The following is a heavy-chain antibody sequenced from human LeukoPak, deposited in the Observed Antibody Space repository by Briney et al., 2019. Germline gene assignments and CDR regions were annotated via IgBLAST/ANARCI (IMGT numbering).Heavy chain of an antibody. D-gene: IGHD3-22*01. CDR3: AKDSSGLFDY. V-gene: IGHV4-39*01. CDR2: IYYSGST. J-gene: IGHJ4*02. CDR1: GGSISSSSYY. Sequence: SETLSLTCTVSGGSISSSSYYWGWIRQPPGKGLEWIGSIYYSGSTYYNPSLKSRVTISVDTSKNQFSLKLSSVTAADTAVYYCAKDSSGLFDYWGQGTLVTVSS.